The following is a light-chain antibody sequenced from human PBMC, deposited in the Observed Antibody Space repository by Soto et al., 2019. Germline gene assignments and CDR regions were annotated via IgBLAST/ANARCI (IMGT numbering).Light chain of an antibody. V-gene: IGLV1-47*01. CDR2: RNT. Sequence: QSVLTLAPSASGTPGQTLTISCSGSRSNIGNNYVCWYQQLPGAARKLLIYRNTQRPSGVPDRFSGSKSGTAASLAISGLRSEDGADYFCEAWDDSLSGHVFGTGTKVTVL. CDR3: EAWDDSLSGHV. J-gene: IGLJ1*01. CDR1: RSNIGNNY.